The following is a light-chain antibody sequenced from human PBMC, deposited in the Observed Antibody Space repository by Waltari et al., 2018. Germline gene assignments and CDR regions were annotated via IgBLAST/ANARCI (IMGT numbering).Light chain of an antibody. Sequence: SPGLTQPPSVSVSPGQTAIITCSGDELADKYIYWFQQKSGQAPVVVIRRNTGRSSGIPERFSASDSGTTGTLVISGVQAEDEADYYCQSADDSGNHVLFGGGTRLTVL. CDR1: ELADKY. J-gene: IGLJ2*01. CDR2: RNT. V-gene: IGLV3-25*03. CDR3: QSADDSGNHVL.